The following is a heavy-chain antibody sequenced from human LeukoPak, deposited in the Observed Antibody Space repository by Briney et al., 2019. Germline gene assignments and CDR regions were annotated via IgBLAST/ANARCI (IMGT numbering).Heavy chain of an antibody. CDR1: GGSISSGGYS. D-gene: IGHD2-15*01. J-gene: IGHJ3*02. CDR3: ARGSLGYCSGGSCLMGFDI. Sequence: SETLSLTCAVSGGSISSGGYSWSWIRQPPGKGLEWIGYIYHSGSTYYNPSLKSRVTISVDRSKNQFSLKLSSVTAADTAVYYCARGSLGYCSGGSCLMGFDIWGQGTMVTVSS. CDR2: IYHSGST. V-gene: IGHV4-30-2*01.